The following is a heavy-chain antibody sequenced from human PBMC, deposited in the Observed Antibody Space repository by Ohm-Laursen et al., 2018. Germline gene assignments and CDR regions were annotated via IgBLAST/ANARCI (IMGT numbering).Heavy chain of an antibody. CDR1: GGSMSGYY. Sequence: SDTLSLTCTVSGGSMSGYYWSWIRQPAGKGLEWIGRIYVSGNTNYNPSLKSRVTMSVDTSKNQFSLKLSSVTAADTAVYYCAREGDDYGDYEHDYWGQGTLVTVSS. J-gene: IGHJ4*02. D-gene: IGHD4-17*01. CDR3: AREGDDYGDYEHDY. CDR2: IYVSGNT. V-gene: IGHV4-4*07.